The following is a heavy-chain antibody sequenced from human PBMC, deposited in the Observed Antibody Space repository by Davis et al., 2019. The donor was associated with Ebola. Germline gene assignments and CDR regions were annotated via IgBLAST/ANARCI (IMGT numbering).Heavy chain of an antibody. D-gene: IGHD6-19*01. J-gene: IGHJ6*02. CDR1: GGSISSSSYY. CDR2: IYYSGST. CDR3: ARHGAVAGTYYYYGMDV. Sequence: PSETLSLTCTVSGGSISSSSYYWGWIRQPPGKGLEWIGSIYYSGSTYYNPSLKSRVTISVDTSKNQFSLKLSSVTAADTAVYYCARHGAVAGTYYYYGMDVWGQGTTVTVSS. V-gene: IGHV4-39*01.